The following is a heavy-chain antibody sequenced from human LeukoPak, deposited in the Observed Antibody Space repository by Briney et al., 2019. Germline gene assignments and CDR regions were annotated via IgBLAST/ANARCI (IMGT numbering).Heavy chain of an antibody. CDR1: GGTFSSYA. D-gene: IGHD5-24*01. J-gene: IGHJ4*02. CDR3: AREPDGRLQSGGFDY. Sequence: GASVKVSCKASGGTFSSYAISWVRQAPGQGLEWMGGIIPIFGTANYAQKFQGRVTITADKSTSTAYMELSSLRSEDTAVYYCAREPDGRLQSGGFDYWGQGTLVTVSS. V-gene: IGHV1-69*06. CDR2: IIPIFGTA.